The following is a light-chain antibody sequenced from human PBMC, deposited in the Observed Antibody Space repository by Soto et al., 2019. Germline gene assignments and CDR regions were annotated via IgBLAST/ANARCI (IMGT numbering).Light chain of an antibody. V-gene: IGLV2-14*01. CDR1: SNDIGGYNY. Sequence: QSALTQPASVSGSPGQSITISCTGSSNDIGGYNYVSWYQQHPGKAPKLIIYEVTNRPSGVSHRFSGSKSGNTASLTISGLHAEDEADYFCSLYTTTSAVIFGGGTKLTV. CDR3: SLYTTTSAVI. J-gene: IGLJ2*01. CDR2: EVT.